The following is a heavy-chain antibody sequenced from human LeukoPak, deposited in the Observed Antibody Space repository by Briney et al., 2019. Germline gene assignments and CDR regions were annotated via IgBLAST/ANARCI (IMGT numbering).Heavy chain of an antibody. Sequence: ASVKVSCKASGYXFTSYYMHWVRQAPGQGLEWMGIINPSGGSTSYAQKFQGRVTMTRDTSTSTVYMELSSLRSEDTAVYYCALGAAAAGTGVDFDYWGQGTLVTVSS. CDR1: GYXFTSYY. V-gene: IGHV1-46*01. D-gene: IGHD6-13*01. CDR2: INPSGGST. CDR3: ALGAAAAGTGVDFDY. J-gene: IGHJ4*02.